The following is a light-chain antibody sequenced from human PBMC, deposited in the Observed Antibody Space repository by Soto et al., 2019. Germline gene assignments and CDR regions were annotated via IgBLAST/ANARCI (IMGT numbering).Light chain of an antibody. CDR3: QVWDSSSDHWV. CDR2: DDD. Sequence: SYELTQPPSVSVAPGQTAKITCGGNNIGSKSVHWYQQKPGQAPVLVVFDDDDRPSGIPERFSGSNSGNSATLTISRVEAGEEADYYCQVWDSSSDHWVFGGGTKVTVL. V-gene: IGLV3-21*02. J-gene: IGLJ3*02. CDR1: NIGSKS.